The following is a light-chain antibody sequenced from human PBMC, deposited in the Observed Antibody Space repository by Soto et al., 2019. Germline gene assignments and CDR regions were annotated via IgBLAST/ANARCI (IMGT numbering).Light chain of an antibody. J-gene: IGKJ1*01. Sequence: EIVLTQSPATLSLSPGERATLSCRASQSVSSYLAWYQQKPGQAPRLLIYDASNRATGIPARFSGSGSGTDFTLTISSLEREDFATYYCQQYNSFPWTFGQGTKVDIK. CDR1: QSVSSY. CDR2: DAS. CDR3: QQYNSFPWT. V-gene: IGKV3-11*01.